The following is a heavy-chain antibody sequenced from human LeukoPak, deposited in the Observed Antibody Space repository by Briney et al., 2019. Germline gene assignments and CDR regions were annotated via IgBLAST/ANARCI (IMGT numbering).Heavy chain of an antibody. Sequence: GESLKISCKGSGYNFSTSWIGWVRQMPGKGLEWMGVIYPGDSDTIYSPPFQGQVTLSADKSISTAYLQWNTLKASDTATYYCAKHPSENSYLPLDCWGQGTLVTVSS. D-gene: IGHD2/OR15-2a*01. J-gene: IGHJ4*02. CDR3: AKHPSENSYLPLDC. CDR2: IYPGDSDT. V-gene: IGHV5-51*01. CDR1: GYNFSTSW.